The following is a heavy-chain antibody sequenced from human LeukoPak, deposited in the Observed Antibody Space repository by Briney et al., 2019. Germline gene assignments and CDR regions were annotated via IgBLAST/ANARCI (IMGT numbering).Heavy chain of an antibody. Sequence: GGSLRLSCAASGFTFSSYDMHWVRQVPGKGLEWVSAIANAGDTYYSGSVKGRFTISRDNAKNSLYLQMNSLRAEDTAVYYCASDCGAYWGQGTLVTVSS. D-gene: IGHD4-17*01. CDR1: GFTFSSYD. CDR2: IANAGDT. CDR3: ASDCGAY. V-gene: IGHV3-13*01. J-gene: IGHJ4*02.